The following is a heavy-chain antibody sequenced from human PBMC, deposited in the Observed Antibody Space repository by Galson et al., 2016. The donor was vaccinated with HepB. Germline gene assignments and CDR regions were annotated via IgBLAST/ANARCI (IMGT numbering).Heavy chain of an antibody. J-gene: IGHJ4*02. Sequence: SLRLSCAASGFTFSSYAMSWVRQAPGQGLEWVSVVDGTGTITVYSDSVRGRFTITTDISKNTLFLQMSSLRAEDTALYYCALYMGTWRPIDYWGQGTMVTVSS. CDR2: VDGTGTIT. CDR1: GFTFSSYA. V-gene: IGHV3-23*01. D-gene: IGHD3-3*01. CDR3: ALYMGTWRPIDY.